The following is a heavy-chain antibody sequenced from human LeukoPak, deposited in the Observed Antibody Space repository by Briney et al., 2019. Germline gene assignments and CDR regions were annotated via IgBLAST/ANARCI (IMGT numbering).Heavy chain of an antibody. Sequence: PSETLSLTCTVSGGSISSSSYYWGWLRQPPGKGLEWIGSIYYSGSTYYNPSPKSRFTISVDTTKNQFSLKLSSVTAADTAVYYCARLSAGMVRADDYFDYWGQGTLVTVSS. D-gene: IGHD3-10*01. CDR1: GGSISSSSYY. CDR3: ARLSAGMVRADDYFDY. J-gene: IGHJ4*02. CDR2: IYYSGST. V-gene: IGHV4-39*01.